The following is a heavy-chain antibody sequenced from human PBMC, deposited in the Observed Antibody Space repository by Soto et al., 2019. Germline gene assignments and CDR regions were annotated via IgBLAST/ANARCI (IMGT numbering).Heavy chain of an antibody. J-gene: IGHJ4*02. CDR2: ISYDGSNK. CDR1: GFTFSSYA. CDR3: ARAGLITIFEVVNY. D-gene: IGHD3-3*01. Sequence: QSGGSLRLSCAASGFTFSSYAMHWVRQAPGKGLEWVAVISYDGSNKYYADSVKGRFTISRDNSKNTLYLQMNSLRAEDTAVYYCARAGLITIFEVVNYWGQGTLVTVSS. V-gene: IGHV3-30-3*01.